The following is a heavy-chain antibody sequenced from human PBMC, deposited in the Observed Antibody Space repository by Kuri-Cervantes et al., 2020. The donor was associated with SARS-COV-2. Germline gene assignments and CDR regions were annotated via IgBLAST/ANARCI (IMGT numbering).Heavy chain of an antibody. CDR1: GGSINDGDYY. Sequence: LRLSCIVSGGSINDGDYYWTWIRQPPGKALEWIGFIYYTGSTFYTPSLESRVTISLDTSGNHFSLKLRSVTAADTAVYYCARPLSGSYYTNFDYWGQGTLVTVSS. CDR3: ARPLSGSYYTNFDY. J-gene: IGHJ4*02. V-gene: IGHV4-30-4*08. CDR2: IYYTGST. D-gene: IGHD1-26*01.